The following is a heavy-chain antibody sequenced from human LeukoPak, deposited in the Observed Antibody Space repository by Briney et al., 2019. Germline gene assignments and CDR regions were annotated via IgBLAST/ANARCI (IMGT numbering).Heavy chain of an antibody. CDR3: AKDSRYSSGWYVC. CDR1: GFTVSSNY. CDR2: IYSGGST. D-gene: IGHD6-19*01. V-gene: IGHV3-53*01. Sequence: GGSLRLSCAASGFTVSSNYMSWVRQAPGKGLEWVSVIYSGGSTYYADSVKGRFTISRHNSKNTLYLQMNSLRAEDTAVYYCAKDSRYSSGWYVCWGQGTLVTVSS. J-gene: IGHJ4*02.